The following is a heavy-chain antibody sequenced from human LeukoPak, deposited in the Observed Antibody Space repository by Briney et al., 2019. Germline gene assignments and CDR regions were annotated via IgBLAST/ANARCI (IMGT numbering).Heavy chain of an antibody. D-gene: IGHD6-13*01. Sequence: GESLKISCKASGYSFTTYWIGWVRQVPGEGLEWVGIIYPGDSDTRYSPSFQGQVTISADKSISTTYLQWSSLKASDSAMYYCARGRGSGSWSSFAYWGQGTLVTVSS. V-gene: IGHV5-51*01. CDR1: GYSFTTYW. CDR2: IYPGDSDT. CDR3: ARGRGSGSWSSFAY. J-gene: IGHJ4*02.